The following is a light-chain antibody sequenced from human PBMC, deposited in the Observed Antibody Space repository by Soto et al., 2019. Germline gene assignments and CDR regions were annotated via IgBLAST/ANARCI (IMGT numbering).Light chain of an antibody. CDR1: QSISSY. CDR3: QQSYSTAT. J-gene: IGKJ4*01. Sequence: IQMTQSPSSLSASVGDRVTITCRASQSISSYLNWYQQKPGKAPKLLIYAASSLQSGVPSRFSGSGSGTDFTLTISSLQPEDFATYYCQQSYSTATFGGGTKVDIK. CDR2: AAS. V-gene: IGKV1-39*01.